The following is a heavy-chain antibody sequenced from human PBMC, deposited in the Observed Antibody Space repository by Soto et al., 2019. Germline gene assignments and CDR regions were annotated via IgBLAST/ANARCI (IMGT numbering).Heavy chain of an antibody. CDR3: ARDCSGGSCSDAFDI. J-gene: IGHJ3*02. CDR1: GGSISSYY. V-gene: IGHV4-59*01. CDR2: IYYSGST. Sequence: SETLSLTCTVSGGSISSYYWSWIRQPPGKGLEWIGYIYYSGSTNYNPSLKSRVTISVDTSKNQLSLKLSSVTAADTAVYYCARDCSGGSCSDAFDIWGQGTMVT. D-gene: IGHD2-15*01.